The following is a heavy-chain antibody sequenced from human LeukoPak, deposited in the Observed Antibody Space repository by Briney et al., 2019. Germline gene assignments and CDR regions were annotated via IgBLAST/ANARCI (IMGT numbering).Heavy chain of an antibody. CDR3: ARTTEGGYTYDYFYYYYMDV. V-gene: IGHV4-59*01. Sequence: PSETLSLTCTVAGGSISSYYWSWIRQPPGKGLEWIGYIYYSGSTNYNPSLKSRVTISVDTSKNHFSLKLSSVTAADTAVYYCARTTEGGYTYDYFYYYYMDVWGKGTTVTISS. CDR1: GGSISSYY. CDR2: IYYSGST. D-gene: IGHD5-18*01. J-gene: IGHJ6*03.